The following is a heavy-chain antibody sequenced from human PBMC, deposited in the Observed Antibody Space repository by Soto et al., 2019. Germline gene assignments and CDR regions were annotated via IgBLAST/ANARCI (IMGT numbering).Heavy chain of an antibody. CDR3: ARTWLAGGTPADAFDI. V-gene: IGHV4-38-2*01. CDR2: IFHTGGT. J-gene: IGHJ3*02. Sequence: KPSETLSLTCAVSASSISSAYSWGWIRQPLGKGLEWIATIFHTGGTYYNPSLKSRVTISVDTSNNQFSLRLNSVTAADTALYFCARTWLAGGTPADAFDIWGQGAMVTVSS. CDR1: ASSISSAYS. D-gene: IGHD2-15*01.